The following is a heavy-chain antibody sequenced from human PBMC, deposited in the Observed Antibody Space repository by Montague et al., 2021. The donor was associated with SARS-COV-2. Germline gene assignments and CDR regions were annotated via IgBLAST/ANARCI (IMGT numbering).Heavy chain of an antibody. CDR1: GFTFSTYA. J-gene: IGHJ6*02. D-gene: IGHD1-14*01. CDR2: ISYDGNTT. V-gene: IGHV3-30-3*01. Sequence: SLRLSCAASGFTFSTYAMTWVRQAPGKGLEWVAVISYDGNTTYYADSVKGRFTISRDNSKNTLYLQMNSLRAEDTAGYYCARDLRNGMGVWGQGTTVTVSS. CDR3: ARDLRNGMGV.